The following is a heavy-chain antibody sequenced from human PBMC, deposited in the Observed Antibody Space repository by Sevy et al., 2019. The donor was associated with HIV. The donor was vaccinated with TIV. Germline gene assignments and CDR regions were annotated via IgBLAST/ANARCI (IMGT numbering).Heavy chain of an antibody. CDR3: ARGYVRGYSGHVDY. CDR1: GYTFSTFG. D-gene: IGHD5-12*01. CDR2: ISAYNGYT. Sequence: ASVKVSCKASGYTFSTFGFSWVRQAPGQGLEWMGWISAYNGYTNYAQNFQGRVTLTTDSSTNTAYMELRSLTSDDTAVYYCARGYVRGYSGHVDYWGQGTLVTVSS. V-gene: IGHV1-18*01. J-gene: IGHJ4*02.